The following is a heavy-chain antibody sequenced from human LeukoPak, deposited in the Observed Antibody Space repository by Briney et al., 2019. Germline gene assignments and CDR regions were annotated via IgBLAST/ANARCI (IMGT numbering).Heavy chain of an antibody. CDR1: GFTFSRYW. J-gene: IGHJ4*02. D-gene: IGHD5-12*01. Sequence: PGGSLRLSCAASGFTFSRYWMSWVRQAPGKGLEWVANIKQDGSEKYYVDSVKGRFTISRDNAKNSLYLQMNSLRAEDTAVYYCARDRGRYSGSRSEDYWGQGTLVTVSS. V-gene: IGHV3-7*01. CDR3: ARDRGRYSGSRSEDY. CDR2: IKQDGSEK.